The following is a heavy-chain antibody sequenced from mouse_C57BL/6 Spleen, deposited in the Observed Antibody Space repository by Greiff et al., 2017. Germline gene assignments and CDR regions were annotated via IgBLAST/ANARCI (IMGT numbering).Heavy chain of an antibody. CDR3: ARDYYGSSYVYFDY. CDR1: GFNIKNTY. J-gene: IGHJ2*01. Sequence: EVQLQQSVAELVRPGASVKLSCTASGFNIKNTYMHWVKQRPEQGLEWIGRIDPANGNTKYAPKFQGKATITADTSSNTAYLQLSSLPAEDTAIYYCARDYYGSSYVYFDYWGQGTTLTVSS. CDR2: IDPANGNT. D-gene: IGHD1-1*01. V-gene: IGHV14-3*01.